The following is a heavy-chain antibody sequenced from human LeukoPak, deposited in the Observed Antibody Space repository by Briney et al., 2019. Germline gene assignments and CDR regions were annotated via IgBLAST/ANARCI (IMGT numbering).Heavy chain of an antibody. CDR3: ARIGAINYYDSSGYYYYYGMDV. Sequence: PGGSLRLSCAASGFTFSSYSMNWVRQAPGKGLEWVSSISSSSSYIYYADSVKGRFTISRDNAKNSLYLQMNSLRAEDTAVYYCARIGAINYYDSSGYYYYYGMDVWGQGTTVTVSS. J-gene: IGHJ6*02. V-gene: IGHV3-21*01. CDR1: GFTFSSYS. CDR2: ISSSSSYI. D-gene: IGHD3-22*01.